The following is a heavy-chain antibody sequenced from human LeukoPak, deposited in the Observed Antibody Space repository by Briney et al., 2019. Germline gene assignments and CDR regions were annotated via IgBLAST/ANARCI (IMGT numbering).Heavy chain of an antibody. D-gene: IGHD1-26*01. CDR1: GLSSSSYD. CDR2: IRFDDTSK. J-gene: IGHJ6*03. V-gene: IGHV3-30*02. CDR3: AKDLKVGATYYYYMDV. Sequence: PGGSLRLSCAAAGLSSSSYDMYWVRQAPGKGLEWVAFIRFDDTSKFYADSVKGRFTIFRDNSKNMLSLQMNSLRVEDTAVYYCAKDLKVGATYYYYMDVWGKGTTVSVSS.